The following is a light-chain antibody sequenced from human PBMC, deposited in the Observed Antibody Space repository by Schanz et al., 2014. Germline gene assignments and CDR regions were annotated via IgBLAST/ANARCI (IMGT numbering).Light chain of an antibody. V-gene: IGKV3-20*01. CDR3: QQYSKSPLT. CDR2: GAS. CDR1: QSVTSTNY. Sequence: IVLTQSPGTLSLSPGERATLSCRASQSVTSTNYLAWYQQKPGQAPRLLIYGASSRATGIPARFSGSGSGTEFTLTISRLEPEDFAVYYCQQYSKSPLTFGGGTKVEI. J-gene: IGKJ4*01.